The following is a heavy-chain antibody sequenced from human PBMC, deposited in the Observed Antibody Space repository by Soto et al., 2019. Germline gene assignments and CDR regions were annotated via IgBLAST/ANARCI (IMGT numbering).Heavy chain of an antibody. J-gene: IGHJ4*02. CDR2: IIPILGIA. V-gene: IGHV1-69*04. Sequence: SVKVYCKASGGTFSSYTISWVRQAPGQGIERMGRIIPILGIANYAQKFQSRVTITADKSTSTAYMELSSLRSEDTAVYYCARDPSGAFDYWGQGTLVTVSS. D-gene: IGHD3-10*01. CDR3: ARDPSGAFDY. CDR1: GGTFSSYT.